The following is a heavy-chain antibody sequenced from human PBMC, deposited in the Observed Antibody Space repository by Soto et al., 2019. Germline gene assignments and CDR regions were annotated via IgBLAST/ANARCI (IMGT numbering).Heavy chain of an antibody. CDR2: IIPIFGTA. Sequence: QVQLVQSGAEVKKPGSSVKVSCKASGGTFSSYAISWVRQAPGQGLEWMGGIIPIFGTANYAQKFQGRVTIPADESTSTSYMELSSRSSEDTAVYSCARGWVDTAMVTPDWGQGTLVTVSS. CDR1: GGTFSSYA. J-gene: IGHJ4*02. CDR3: ARGWVDTAMVTPD. V-gene: IGHV1-69*12. D-gene: IGHD5-18*01.